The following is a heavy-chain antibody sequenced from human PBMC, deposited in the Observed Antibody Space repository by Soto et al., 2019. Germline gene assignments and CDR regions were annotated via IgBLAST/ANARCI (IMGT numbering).Heavy chain of an antibody. CDR1: GGSFSGYY. D-gene: IGHD2-15*01. Sequence: SETLSLTCAVYGGSFSGYYWSWIRQPPGKGLEWIGEINHSGSTNYKPSLKSRVTISVDTSKNQFSLKLSSVTAADTAVYYCARSRASGVIFGVVAATPRSEFDIWGQGTMVTVSS. V-gene: IGHV4-34*01. CDR2: INHSGST. J-gene: IGHJ3*02. CDR3: ARSRASGVIFGVVAATPRSEFDI.